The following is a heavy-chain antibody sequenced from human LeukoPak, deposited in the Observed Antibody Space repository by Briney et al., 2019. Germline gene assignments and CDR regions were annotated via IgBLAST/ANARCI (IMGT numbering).Heavy chain of an antibody. Sequence: GSLRLSCAASGFGFNNAWMVWVRQAPGKGLEWVGRIKSNIDDGTADYAAPVKGRFVISRDDSKNTLYLQMSSLKIEDTAVYYCTTDFSHFDFSSGYYSYWGKGALVSVFS. D-gene: IGHD3-3*01. V-gene: IGHV3-15*01. CDR3: TTDFSHFDFSSGYYSY. CDR2: IKSNIDDGTA. CDR1: GFGFNNAW. J-gene: IGHJ4*02.